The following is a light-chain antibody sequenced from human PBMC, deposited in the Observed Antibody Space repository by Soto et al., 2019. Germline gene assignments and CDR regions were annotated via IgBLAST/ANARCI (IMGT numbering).Light chain of an antibody. CDR3: ATYTTSGTQV. J-gene: IGLJ2*01. CDR1: SSDVGSYNL. Sequence: QSALTQPASVSGSPGQSITISCTGTSSDVGSYNLVSWYQQHPGKAPKLMIYEGSKRPSGVSNRFSGSKSGNTASLTISGLQAEDEADYYCATYTTSGTQVFGGGTKLTVL. V-gene: IGLV2-14*02. CDR2: EGS.